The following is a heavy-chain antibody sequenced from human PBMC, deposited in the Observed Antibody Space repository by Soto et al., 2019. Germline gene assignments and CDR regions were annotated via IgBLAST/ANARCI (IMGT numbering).Heavy chain of an antibody. V-gene: IGHV1-18*01. Sequence: ASVPVSCKASGYTFTSYCISWVRQAPGQGLEWMGWISAYNGNTNYAQKPQGSVTMTTVTSPSTAYMELWSLGSDDTAVYYGALCSSTSCYRVPFDYWGQGTLVTVSS. D-gene: IGHD2-2*01. CDR1: GYTFTSYC. J-gene: IGHJ4*02. CDR3: ALCSSTSCYRVPFDY. CDR2: ISAYNGNT.